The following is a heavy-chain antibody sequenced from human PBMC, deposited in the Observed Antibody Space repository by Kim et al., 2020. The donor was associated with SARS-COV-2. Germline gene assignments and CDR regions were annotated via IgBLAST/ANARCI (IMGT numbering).Heavy chain of an antibody. CDR2: VNSDGTST. CDR3: ATGRERYGLDC. Sequence: GGSLRLSCAASGFTFSNNWMHWVRQDPGQGLMWVSRVNSDGTSTDYADSVKGRFTISRDNAKNTLDLQMNSLRPDDTAVYYCATGRERYGLDCWRQG. J-gene: IGHJ4*01. D-gene: IGHD1-1*01. CDR1: GFTFSNNW. V-gene: IGHV3-74*01.